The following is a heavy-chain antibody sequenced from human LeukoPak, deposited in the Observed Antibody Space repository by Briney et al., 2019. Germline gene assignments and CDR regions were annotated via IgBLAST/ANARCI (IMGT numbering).Heavy chain of an antibody. D-gene: IGHD3-10*01. J-gene: IGHJ4*02. Sequence: GGSLRLSCAASGFTFSSYEMNWGRQAPGKGLEWVANIKQDGSEKYYVDSVKGRFTISRDNAKNSLYLQMNSLRAEDTAVYYCAETYGSGSYLGYWGQGTLVTVSS. V-gene: IGHV3-7*01. CDR1: GFTFSSYE. CDR2: IKQDGSEK. CDR3: AETYGSGSYLGY.